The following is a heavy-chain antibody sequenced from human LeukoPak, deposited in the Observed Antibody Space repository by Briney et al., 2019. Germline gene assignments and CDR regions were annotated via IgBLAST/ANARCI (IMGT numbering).Heavy chain of an antibody. J-gene: IGHJ5*02. D-gene: IGHD2-2*02. CDR1: GYTFTAYY. Sequence: GASVKVSCKVSGYTFTAYYMHWVRQAPGQGLEWMGWINPNSGGTVYAQNFQGRVTMTRDTSISTAYMELNRLRSDDTAVYYCARGPAAIPGRGRDWFDPWGQGTLVTVSS. V-gene: IGHV1-2*02. CDR3: ARGPAAIPGRGRDWFDP. CDR2: INPNSGGT.